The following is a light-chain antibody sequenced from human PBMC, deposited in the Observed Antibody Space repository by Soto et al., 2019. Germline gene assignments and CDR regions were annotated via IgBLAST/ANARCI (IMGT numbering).Light chain of an antibody. Sequence: EIVLTQSPATLSLSPGERATLSCRASQSVSSYLAWYQQKPGQPPRLVIYDASNRATGIPARFSGSGSGTDFTLTISSLEPEDFAVYYCQQRSHWPLNFGGGTKVEIK. CDR1: QSVSSY. J-gene: IGKJ4*01. CDR2: DAS. CDR3: QQRSHWPLN. V-gene: IGKV3-11*01.